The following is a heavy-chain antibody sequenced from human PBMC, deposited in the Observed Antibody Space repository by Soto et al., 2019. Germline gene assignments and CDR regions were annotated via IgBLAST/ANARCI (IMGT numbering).Heavy chain of an antibody. CDR2: ISAYNGNT. J-gene: IGHJ4*02. CDR1: GYTFTNFG. Sequence: GASVKVSCKASGYTFTNFGISWVRQAPGQGLEWMGWISAYNGNTNYAQNFQGRVTITTDTSTSTAHMEMRSLRSGDTAVYYCARDQSRGVFDFWGQGTQVTVSS. D-gene: IGHD5-12*01. CDR3: ARDQSRGVFDF. V-gene: IGHV1-18*01.